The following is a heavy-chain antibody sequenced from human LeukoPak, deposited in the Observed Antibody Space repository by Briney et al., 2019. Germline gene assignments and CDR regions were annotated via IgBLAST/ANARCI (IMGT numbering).Heavy chain of an antibody. CDR2: MNPNSGNT. Sequence: ASVKVSCKASGYTFTSYDINWVRQATGQGLEWMGWMNPNSGNTGYAQKFQGRVTMTRNTSISTAYMELSSLRSEDTAVYYCARRKAIAVATPHNWFDPWGQGTLVTVSS. J-gene: IGHJ5*02. V-gene: IGHV1-8*01. CDR3: ARRKAIAVATPHNWFDP. D-gene: IGHD6-19*01. CDR1: GYTFTSYD.